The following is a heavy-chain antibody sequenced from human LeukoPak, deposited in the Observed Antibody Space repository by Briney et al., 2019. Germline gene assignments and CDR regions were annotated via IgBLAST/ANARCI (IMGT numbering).Heavy chain of an antibody. CDR1: GFTFSSYA. D-gene: IGHD4-17*01. CDR3: ARTFTVTPYYFDY. Sequence: GGSLRLSCAASGFTFSSYAMHWVRQAPGKGLEWVAVISYDGSNKYYADSVKGRFTISRDNSKNTLYLQMNSLRAEDTAVYYCARTFTVTPYYFDYWGQGTLVTVSS. V-gene: IGHV3-30-3*01. CDR2: ISYDGSNK. J-gene: IGHJ4*02.